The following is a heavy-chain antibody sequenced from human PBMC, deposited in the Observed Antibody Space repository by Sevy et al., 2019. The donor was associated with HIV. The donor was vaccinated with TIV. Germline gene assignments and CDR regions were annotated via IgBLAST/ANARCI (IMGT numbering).Heavy chain of an antibody. V-gene: IGHV4-30-2*01. Sequence: SETLSLTCAVSDGSISSGAYSWNWIRQPPGKGLEWIGYIYHSGNTYYNPSLKSRLTISVDRSKNLFSLNLSSMTAADTAVYYCARDGGTLTTPGAFDIWGQGTLVTVSS. CDR1: DGSISSGAYS. CDR3: ARDGGTLTTPGAFDI. J-gene: IGHJ3*02. D-gene: IGHD4-17*01. CDR2: IYHSGNT.